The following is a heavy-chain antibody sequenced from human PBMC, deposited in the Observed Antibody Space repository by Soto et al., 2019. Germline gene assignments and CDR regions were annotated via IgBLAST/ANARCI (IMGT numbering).Heavy chain of an antibody. CDR2: ISGSGDNT. Sequence: GGSLRLSCAASGFTFNTYAMSWVRQAPGKGLEWVSGISGSGDNTFYADSVKGRFTISRDNSNNTLYLQMNSLRAEDTAIYYCAKGITIFGVVISNFDYWGQGTLVTVSS. D-gene: IGHD3-3*01. CDR3: AKGITIFGVVISNFDY. CDR1: GFTFNTYA. V-gene: IGHV3-23*01. J-gene: IGHJ4*02.